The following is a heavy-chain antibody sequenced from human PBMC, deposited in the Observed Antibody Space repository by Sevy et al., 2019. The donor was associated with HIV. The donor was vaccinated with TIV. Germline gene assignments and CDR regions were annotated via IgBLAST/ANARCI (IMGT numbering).Heavy chain of an antibody. Sequence: GGSLRLSCAASGFMFDDYAMHWVRQAPGKGLEWVSVVSWDGSSTYYADSVKGRFTISRDKSKSSLFLQMNSLRAEDTALYYCAMSRGRGLYYYDTSGYLPSYWGQGTLVTVSS. V-gene: IGHV3-43D*03. J-gene: IGHJ4*02. CDR3: AMSRGRGLYYYDTSGYLPSY. D-gene: IGHD3-22*01. CDR2: VSWDGSST. CDR1: GFMFDDYA.